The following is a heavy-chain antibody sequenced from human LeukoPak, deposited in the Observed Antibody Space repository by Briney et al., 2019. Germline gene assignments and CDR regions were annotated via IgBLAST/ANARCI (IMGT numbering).Heavy chain of an antibody. V-gene: IGHV4-4*07. CDR1: GGSISTYY. CDR2: VYTTGST. J-gene: IGHJ4*02. Sequence: TSETLSLTCSISGGSISTYYWSWIRQPAGKGLEWIGHVYTTGSTKYNPSLKSRVTMSVDTSNNQFSLKLSSVTAADTAVYYCARTDPGSDYLDYWGQGTLVTVSS. CDR3: ARTDPGSDYLDY. D-gene: IGHD3-10*01.